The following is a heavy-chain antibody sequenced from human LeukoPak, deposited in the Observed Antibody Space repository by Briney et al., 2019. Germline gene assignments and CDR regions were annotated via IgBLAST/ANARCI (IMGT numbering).Heavy chain of an antibody. CDR3: ARLHYDFWSGYYGWFDP. J-gene: IGHJ5*02. CDR1: GGSISSYY. V-gene: IGHV4-59*08. Sequence: SETLSLTCTVSGGSISSYYWSWLRQPPGKGLEWIGYIYYSGSTNYNPSLKSRVTISVDTSKNQFSLKLSSVTAADTAVYYCARLHYDFWSGYYGWFDPWGQGTLVTVSS. CDR2: IYYSGST. D-gene: IGHD3-3*01.